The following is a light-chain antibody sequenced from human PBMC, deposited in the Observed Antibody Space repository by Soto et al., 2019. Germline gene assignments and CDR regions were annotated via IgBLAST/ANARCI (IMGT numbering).Light chain of an antibody. J-gene: IGKJ3*01. CDR2: DAS. Sequence: EVTLTQSPATLYLSPGERATLSCRASQSVASVLTWYQQKPGQAPRVVIYDASTRAPGIPARFSGSGSGTDFTLTISSLEPEDFAVYYCQQRRNWFPFGPGTKVVVK. CDR3: QQRRNWFP. CDR1: QSVASV. V-gene: IGKV3-11*01.